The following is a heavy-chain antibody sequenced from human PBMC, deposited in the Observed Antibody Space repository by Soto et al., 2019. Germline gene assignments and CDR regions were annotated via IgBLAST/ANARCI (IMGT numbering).Heavy chain of an antibody. CDR1: GFTFSNAW. CDR3: TPNLPKGIAEPYYYYGMDV. J-gene: IGHJ6*02. CDR2: IKSKTDGGTT. D-gene: IGHD6-13*01. Sequence: GGSLRLSCAASGFTFSNAWMNWVRQAPGKGLEWVGRIKSKTDGGTTDYAAPVKGRFTISRDDSKNTLYLQMNSLKTEDTAVYYCTPNLPKGIAEPYYYYGMDVWGQGTTVTVSS. V-gene: IGHV3-15*07.